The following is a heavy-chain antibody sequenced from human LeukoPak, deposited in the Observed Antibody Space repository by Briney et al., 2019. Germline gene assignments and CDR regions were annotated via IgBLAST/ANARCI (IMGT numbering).Heavy chain of an antibody. CDR1: GYTFTSYD. J-gene: IGHJ4*02. D-gene: IGHD6-19*01. V-gene: IGHV1-8*01. Sequence: RASVKVSYKASGYTFTSYDLNWERQATGQGLEWMGWMNPNSGNTGYAQKFQGRVTMTRNTSISTAYMELSSLRSEDTAVYYCARGRGSSGWLSRAAGYYFDYWGQGTLVTVSS. CDR2: MNPNSGNT. CDR3: ARGRGSSGWLSRAAGYYFDY.